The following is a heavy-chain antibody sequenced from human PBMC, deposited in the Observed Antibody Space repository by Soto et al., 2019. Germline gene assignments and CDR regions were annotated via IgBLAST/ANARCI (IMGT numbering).Heavy chain of an antibody. J-gene: IGHJ4*02. CDR1: GFTFRTYW. CDR2: INQDGSEE. V-gene: IGHV3-7*01. D-gene: IGHD1-26*01. Sequence: GGSLRLSCAASGFTFRTYWMSWVRQAPGKGLEWVTNINQDGSEEYYGDSVKGRFTISRDNAKNSLYLQMDSLRVEDTAVYYCSRDNIVGPYFFDYCAQGSLVPVSS. CDR3: SRDNIVGPYFFDY.